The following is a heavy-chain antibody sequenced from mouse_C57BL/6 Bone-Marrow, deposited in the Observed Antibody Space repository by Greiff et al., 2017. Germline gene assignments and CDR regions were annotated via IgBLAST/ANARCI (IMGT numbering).Heavy chain of an antibody. V-gene: IGHV6-6*01. CDR1: GFTFSDAW. D-gene: IGHD1-1*01. CDR2: IRNKANNHAT. Sequence: EVHLVESGGGLVQPGGSMKLSCAASGFTFSDAWMDWVRQSPEKGLELVAEIRNKANNHATYYAESVKGRFTISRDDSKSSVYLQMNSLRAGDTGIYYCTRAATVVATRYFAYWGQGTTLTVSS. J-gene: IGHJ2*01. CDR3: TRAATVVATRYFAY.